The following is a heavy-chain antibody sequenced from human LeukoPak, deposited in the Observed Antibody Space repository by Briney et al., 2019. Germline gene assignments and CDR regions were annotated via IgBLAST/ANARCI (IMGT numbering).Heavy chain of an antibody. D-gene: IGHD3-10*01. Sequence: SATLSLPCAVYGGSFSGYYWSWIRRPPGKGREWIGEINHSGSTNYNPSLKSRVTISVDTSKTQFSLKLSSVTAADTAVYYCARGPRGLDYWGQGTLVTVSS. V-gene: IGHV4-34*01. CDR3: ARGPRGLDY. CDR1: GGSFSGYY. J-gene: IGHJ4*02. CDR2: INHSGST.